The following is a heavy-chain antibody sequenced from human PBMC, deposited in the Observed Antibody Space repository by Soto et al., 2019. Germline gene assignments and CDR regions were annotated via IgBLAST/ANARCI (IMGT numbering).Heavy chain of an antibody. J-gene: IGHJ4*02. Sequence: GGSLRLSCAASGLIVSSNYMSWVRQAPGKGLEWVSVIYSGGTTDYADSVKGRFTISRDNSKNTLCLQMNSLRAEDTAVYYCARDAGFFDYWGQGTLVTVSS. V-gene: IGHV3-53*01. CDR3: ARDAGFFDY. CDR1: GLIVSSNY. CDR2: IYSGGTT.